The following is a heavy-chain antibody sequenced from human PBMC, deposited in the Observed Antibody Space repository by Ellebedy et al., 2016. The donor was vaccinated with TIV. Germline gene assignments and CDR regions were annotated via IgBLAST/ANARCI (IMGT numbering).Heavy chain of an antibody. CDR2: IKQDGGEK. CDR1: GFTLSTYR. Sequence: PGGSLRLSCAVSGFTLSTYRMSRVRQEPGKGLEWVGNIKQDGGEKNYVDSVKGRFTISRDNAKSSLYLQMNSLRDEDTGVDYCARDNGGNHDYWGQGTLVIVSS. J-gene: IGHJ4*02. D-gene: IGHD4-23*01. V-gene: IGHV3-7*01. CDR3: ARDNGGNHDY.